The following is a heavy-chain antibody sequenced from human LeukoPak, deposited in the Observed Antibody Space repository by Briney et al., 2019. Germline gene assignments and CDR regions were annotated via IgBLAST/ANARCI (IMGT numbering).Heavy chain of an antibody. J-gene: IGHJ6*02. CDR2: IHPSDSDT. V-gene: IGHV5-51*01. Sequence: GESLKISCKGSGDIFSSYWIAWVRPMPGKGLEWMGVIHPSDSDTRYSPSFQGQVTISADKSISTAYLQWSSLKASDTAVYYCAQVPGVDYFYYRMDVWGQGTTVTVSS. CDR1: GDIFSSYW. CDR3: AQVPGVDYFYYRMDV. D-gene: IGHD2-2*01.